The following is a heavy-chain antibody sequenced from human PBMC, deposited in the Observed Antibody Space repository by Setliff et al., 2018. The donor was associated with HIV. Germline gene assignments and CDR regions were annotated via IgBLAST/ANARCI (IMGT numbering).Heavy chain of an antibody. CDR3: ARHSGSGYYLIDP. V-gene: IGHV4-61*10. Sequence: SETLSLTCTVSGGSISTGSYYWSWIRQPAGKGLQWIGRIYYVGWSKYNPSLEDRVTMSVDTSNNQFSLSLRSVTAADTAIYYCARHSGSGYYLIDPWGQGTLVTVSS. CDR1: GGSISTGSYY. J-gene: IGHJ5*02. D-gene: IGHD3-22*01. CDR2: IYYVGWS.